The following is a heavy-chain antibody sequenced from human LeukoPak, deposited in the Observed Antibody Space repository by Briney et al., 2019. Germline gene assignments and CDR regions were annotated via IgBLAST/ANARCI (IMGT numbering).Heavy chain of an antibody. CDR1: GFTFSSYS. J-gene: IGHJ4*02. D-gene: IGHD2-15*01. Sequence: GGSLRLSCAASGFTFSSYSMNWVRQAPGKGLEWVSSISSSSSYIYYADSVKGRFTISRDNAKNSLYLQMNSLRAEDTAVYYCARDPPRVGGPLDYWGQGTLVTVSS. CDR3: ARDPPRVGGPLDY. V-gene: IGHV3-21*01. CDR2: ISSSSSYI.